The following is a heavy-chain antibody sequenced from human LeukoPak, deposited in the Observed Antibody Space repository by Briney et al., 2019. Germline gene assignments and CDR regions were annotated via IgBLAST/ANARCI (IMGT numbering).Heavy chain of an antibody. V-gene: IGHV3-74*01. CDR3: ARDRRYDFWSGPSGY. J-gene: IGHJ4*02. D-gene: IGHD3-3*01. Sequence: GGSLRLSCEASGFTFSSYWMHWVRQAPGKGLVWVSRINSDGSSTSYADSVKGRFTISRDNAKNTLYLQMNSLRAEDTAVYYCARDRRYDFWSGPSGYWGQGTLVTVSS. CDR2: INSDGSST. CDR1: GFTFSSYW.